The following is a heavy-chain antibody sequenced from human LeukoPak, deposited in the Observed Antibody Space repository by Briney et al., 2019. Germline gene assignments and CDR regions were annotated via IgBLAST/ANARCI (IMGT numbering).Heavy chain of an antibody. V-gene: IGHV3-23*01. CDR3: AKLVSALDPDIVVVPAAMGRAFDI. Sequence: GGSLRLSCAASGFTFSSYAMSWVRQAPGKGLEWVSAISGSGGSTYYADSVKGRFTISGDNSKNTLYLQMNSLRAEDTAVYYCAKLVSALDPDIVVVPAAMGRAFDIWGQGTMVTVSS. CDR2: ISGSGGST. CDR1: GFTFSSYA. D-gene: IGHD2-2*01. J-gene: IGHJ3*02.